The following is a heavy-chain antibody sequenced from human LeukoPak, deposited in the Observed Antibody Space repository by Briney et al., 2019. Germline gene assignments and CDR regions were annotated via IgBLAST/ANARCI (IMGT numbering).Heavy chain of an antibody. V-gene: IGHV4-34*01. D-gene: IGHD4-17*01. CDR1: GGSFSGYY. Sequence: PSETLSLTCAVYGGSFSGYYWSWIRQPPGKGLEWIGEINHSGSSYYNPSLKSRVTISVDTSKNQFSLKLSSVTAADTAVYYCARGEDGDYYFQHWGQGTLVTVSS. J-gene: IGHJ1*01. CDR3: ARGEDGDYYFQH. CDR2: INHSGSS.